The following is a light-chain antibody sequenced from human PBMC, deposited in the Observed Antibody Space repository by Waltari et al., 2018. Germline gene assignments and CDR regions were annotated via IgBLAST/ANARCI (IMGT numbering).Light chain of an antibody. V-gene: IGLV2-14*03. CDR3: TSYTTTDTLYV. Sequence: QSALTQPASVSGSPGQSIPISCTGTSSDIGSFNYVSWYQQYPGKAPKLIIFDVSNRPSGISDRFSGSKSGNTASLTISGLQAEDEADYICTSYTTTDTLYVFGTGTQVTVL. CDR2: DVS. CDR1: SSDIGSFNY. J-gene: IGLJ1*01.